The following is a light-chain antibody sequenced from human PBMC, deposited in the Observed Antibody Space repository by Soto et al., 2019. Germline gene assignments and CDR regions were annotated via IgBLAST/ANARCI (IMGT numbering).Light chain of an antibody. V-gene: IGKV2-28*01. J-gene: IGKJ3*01. CDR3: MQALQTEFT. Sequence: DIVMTQSPLSLPVTPGEPASISCRSSQSLLHSNGYNYLDWYLQKPGQSPQLLIYLGSNRASGVPDRFSGSGSGTDFTLKISRVEGEDVGVYYCMQALQTEFTFGPGTKVDIK. CDR2: LGS. CDR1: QSLLHSNGYNY.